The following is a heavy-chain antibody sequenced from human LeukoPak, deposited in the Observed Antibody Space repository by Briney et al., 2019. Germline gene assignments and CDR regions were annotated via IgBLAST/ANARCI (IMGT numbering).Heavy chain of an antibody. CDR1: GYTFTSYD. J-gene: IGHJ6*04. CDR2: MNPNSGNT. CDR3: ARGPLTTAGYGMDV. V-gene: IGHV1-8*01. D-gene: IGHD4/OR15-4a*01. Sequence: ASVKVSCKASGYTFTSYDINWVRQATGQGLEWMGWMNPNSGNTGYAQKFRGRVTMTRNTSISTAYMELSSLRSEDTAVYYCARGPLTTAGYGMDVWGKGTTVTVSS.